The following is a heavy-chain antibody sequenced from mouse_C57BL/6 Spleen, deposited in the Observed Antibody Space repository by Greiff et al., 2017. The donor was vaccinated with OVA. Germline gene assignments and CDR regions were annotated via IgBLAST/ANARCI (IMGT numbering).Heavy chain of an antibody. J-gene: IGHJ1*03. CDR2: ISSGGSYT. CDR3: ARHSNWDGGYFDV. CDR1: GFTFSSYG. V-gene: IGHV5-6*01. Sequence: EVKLVESGGDLVKPGGSLKLSCAASGFTFSSYGMSWVRQTPDKRLEWVATISSGGSYTYYPDSVKGRFTISRDNAKNTLYLQMSSLKSEDTAMYYCARHSNWDGGYFDVWGTGTTVTVSS. D-gene: IGHD4-1*01.